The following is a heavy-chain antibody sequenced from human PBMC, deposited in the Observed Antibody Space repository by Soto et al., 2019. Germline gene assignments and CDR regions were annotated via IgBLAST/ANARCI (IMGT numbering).Heavy chain of an antibody. D-gene: IGHD3-22*01. V-gene: IGHV4-30-4*01. CDR3: ASKEPYYYDSSGYYPFYY. CDR2: IYYSGST. Sequence: SETLSLTCTVSGGSISSGDYYWSWIRQPPGKGLEWIGYIYYSGSTYYNPSLKSRVTISVDTSKNQFSLRLSSVTAADTAVYYCASKEPYYYDSSGYYPFYYWSQGTLVTVSS. CDR1: GGSISSGDYY. J-gene: IGHJ4*02.